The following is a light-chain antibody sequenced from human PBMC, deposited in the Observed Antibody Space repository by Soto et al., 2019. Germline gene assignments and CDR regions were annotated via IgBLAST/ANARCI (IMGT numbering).Light chain of an antibody. CDR2: GAS. CDR1: QSVSIH. Sequence: ETVMTQSPGTLSVSLGERATLSCRASQSVSIHLAWYQQKPGQAPRLLIYGASSRATGIPNRFSGSGSGTDFTLTISRLEPEDFAVYYCQQYGNSPQTFGQGTKVDNK. CDR3: QQYGNSPQT. V-gene: IGKV3-20*01. J-gene: IGKJ1*01.